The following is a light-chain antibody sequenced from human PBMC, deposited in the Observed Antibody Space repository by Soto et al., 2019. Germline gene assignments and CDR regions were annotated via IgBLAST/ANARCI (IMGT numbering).Light chain of an antibody. J-gene: IGKJ2*01. CDR3: QQYGSLPPT. CDR2: GAS. CDR1: QSVSSNY. Sequence: EMVLTQSPDTLSLSPGERATISCRASQSVSSNYLAWYQQKLGQAPRLLIYGASSRVSGIPDRFSGSGSGTDFTLTVSRLEPEDFAEFYCQQYGSLPPTFGQGTKLEIK. V-gene: IGKV3-20*01.